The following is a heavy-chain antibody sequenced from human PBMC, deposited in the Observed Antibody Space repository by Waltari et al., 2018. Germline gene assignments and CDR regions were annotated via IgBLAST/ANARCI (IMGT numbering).Heavy chain of an antibody. Sequence: EVQLLESGGGLVQPGGSLRLSCAASGFTFSSYAMSWVRQTPGKGLEWVSAISGSGGSTYNADSVKGRFTITRDNSKNTLYLQMNSLRAEDTAVYYCAKDYITIVGVVIDSRFDYWGQGTLVTVSS. CDR1: GFTFSSYA. CDR3: AKDYITIVGVVIDSRFDY. D-gene: IGHD3-3*01. J-gene: IGHJ4*02. CDR2: ISGSGGST. V-gene: IGHV3-23*01.